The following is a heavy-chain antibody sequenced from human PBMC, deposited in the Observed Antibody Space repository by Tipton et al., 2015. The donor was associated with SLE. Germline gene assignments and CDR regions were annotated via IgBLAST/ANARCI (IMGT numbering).Heavy chain of an antibody. CDR2: INGDGSSI. CDR1: GFAFSSHW. V-gene: IGHV3-74*01. J-gene: IGHJ4*02. D-gene: IGHD3-16*01. Sequence: GSLRLSCAASGFAFSSHWMHWVRQAPGKGLVWVSHINGDGSSIRYGDSVKGRFIISRDNAKNNLYLQMNSLRAEDTAVYYCARSGGAGDLEYWGQGTLVTVSS. CDR3: ARSGGAGDLEY.